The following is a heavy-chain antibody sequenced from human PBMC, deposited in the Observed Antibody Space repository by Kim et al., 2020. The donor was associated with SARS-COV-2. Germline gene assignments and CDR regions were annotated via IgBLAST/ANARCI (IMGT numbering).Heavy chain of an antibody. CDR2: ISYDGSNK. CDR1: GFTFSSYA. D-gene: IGHD4-17*01. V-gene: IGHV3-30*04. Sequence: GGSLRLSCAASGFTFSSYAMHWVRQAPGKGLEWVAVISYDGSNKYYVDSVKGRFTISRDNSKNTLYLQMNSLRAEDTAVYYCARAYGDYADYYFDYWGQGTLVTVSS. J-gene: IGHJ4*02. CDR3: ARAYGDYADYYFDY.